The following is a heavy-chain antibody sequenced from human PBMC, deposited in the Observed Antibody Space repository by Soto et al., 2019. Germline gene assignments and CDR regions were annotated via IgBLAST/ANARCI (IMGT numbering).Heavy chain of an antibody. CDR2: FDPEDGET. Sequence: ASVKVSCKVSGYTLTELSMHWVRQAPGKGLEWMGGFDPEDGETIYAQKFQGRVTMTEDTSTDTAYMELSSLRSEDTAVYYCATVYNWNKNPRHDAFDIWGQGTMVTVSS. J-gene: IGHJ3*02. D-gene: IGHD1-20*01. CDR1: GYTLTELS. CDR3: ATVYNWNKNPRHDAFDI. V-gene: IGHV1-24*01.